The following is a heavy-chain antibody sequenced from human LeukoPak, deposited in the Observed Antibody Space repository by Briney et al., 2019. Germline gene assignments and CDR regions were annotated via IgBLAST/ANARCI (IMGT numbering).Heavy chain of an antibody. CDR3: ARVPSDY. CDR1: GFSFSDYY. J-gene: IGHJ4*02. V-gene: IGHV3-11*06. CDR2: FDRGRDGK. Sequence: GGSLRLSCAGSGFSFSDYYMAWVRQTPGKGLQRVSFFDRGRDGKAHADSVEGRFTSSRDNDKNSLYLLMNSLTADDTAMYFCARVPSDYWGQGTLVTVSS.